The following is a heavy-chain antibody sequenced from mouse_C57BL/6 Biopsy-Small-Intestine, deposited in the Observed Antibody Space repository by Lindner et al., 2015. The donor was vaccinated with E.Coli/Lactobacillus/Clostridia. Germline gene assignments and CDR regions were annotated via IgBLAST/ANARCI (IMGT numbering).Heavy chain of an antibody. Sequence: VQLQESGGGLVKPGGSLKLSCAASGFTFSDYGMYWVRQAPEKGLEWITYISRGSSTIYYADTVKGRFTISRDNAKNTLFLQMTSLRSEDTAMYYCARRGTNFYAMDYWGQGTSVTVSS. V-gene: IGHV5-17*01. D-gene: IGHD3-3*01. CDR3: ARRGTNFYAMDY. CDR2: ISRGSSTI. J-gene: IGHJ4*01. CDR1: GFTFSDYG.